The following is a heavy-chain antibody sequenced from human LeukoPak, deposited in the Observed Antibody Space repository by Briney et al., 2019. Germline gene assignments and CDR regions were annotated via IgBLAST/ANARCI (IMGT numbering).Heavy chain of an antibody. V-gene: IGHV1-2*06. CDR2: INPNSGGT. D-gene: IGHD2-15*01. Sequence: ASVKVSCKASGYTFTGYYMHWVRQAPGQGLEWMGRINPNSGGTNYAQKFQGRVTMTRDTSISTAYMELSRLRSDDTAVYYCARDVVVVAATLPDYYYYXMDVWGQGTTVTVSS. CDR3: ARDVVVVAATLPDYYYYXMDV. J-gene: IGHJ6*02. CDR1: GYTFTGYY.